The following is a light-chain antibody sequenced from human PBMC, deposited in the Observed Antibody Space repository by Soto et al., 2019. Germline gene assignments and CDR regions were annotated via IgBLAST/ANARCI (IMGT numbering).Light chain of an antibody. CDR2: DAS. CDR1: EDISNY. V-gene: IGKV1-33*01. Sequence: DIQMTQSPSSLSASVGERVTITCRANEDISNYLNGYQQKPGRAPKLLIYDASTLETGVPSRFSGSGSGTHFTFTNSSLQPEDVGTYYCQHSENLRLHTFGPGTKL. CDR3: QHSENLRLHT. J-gene: IGKJ2*01.